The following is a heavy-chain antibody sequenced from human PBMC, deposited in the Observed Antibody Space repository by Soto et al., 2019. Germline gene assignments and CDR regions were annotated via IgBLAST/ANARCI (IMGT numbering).Heavy chain of an antibody. CDR3: ARGYSGYDGYYYYYYMDV. V-gene: IGHV6-1*01. CDR1: GDSVSSNSAA. J-gene: IGHJ6*03. D-gene: IGHD5-12*01. CDR2: TYYRSKWYN. Sequence: SQTLSLTCAISGDSVSSNSAAWNWIRQSPSRGLEWLGRTYYRSKWYNDYAVSVKSRITINPDTSKNQFSLQLNSVTPEDTAVYYCARGYSGYDGYYYYYYMDVWGKGPTVTVSS.